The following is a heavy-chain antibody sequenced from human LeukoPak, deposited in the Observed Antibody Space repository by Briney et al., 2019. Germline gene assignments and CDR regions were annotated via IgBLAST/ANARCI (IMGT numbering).Heavy chain of an antibody. Sequence: GGSLRLSCTASGFTFGDYAMSWIRQAPGKGLEWVSVIHSGGSTYYADSVKGRFTISRDNSKNTLYLQMTSLRAEDTAVYYCARGGYGSSGYYYNWGQGTLVTVSS. V-gene: IGHV3-53*01. J-gene: IGHJ4*02. CDR3: ARGGYGSSGYYYN. D-gene: IGHD3-22*01. CDR1: GFTFGDYA. CDR2: IHSGGST.